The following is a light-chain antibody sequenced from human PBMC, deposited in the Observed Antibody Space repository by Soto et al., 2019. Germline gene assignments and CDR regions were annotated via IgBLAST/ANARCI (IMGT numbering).Light chain of an antibody. Sequence: QSVLTQPPSASGTPGQTVTISCSGSTSNIRSNYVYWYQQLPGTAPKLLIYRNNQRPSGVPDRFSGSKSGTSASLAISGLRSEDEADYYCATWDDSLSGRVVFGGGTKLTVL. CDR2: RNN. J-gene: IGLJ2*01. CDR1: TSNIRSNY. V-gene: IGLV1-47*01. CDR3: ATWDDSLSGRVV.